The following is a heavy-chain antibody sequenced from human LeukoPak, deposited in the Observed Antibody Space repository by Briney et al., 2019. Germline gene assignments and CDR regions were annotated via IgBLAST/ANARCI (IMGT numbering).Heavy chain of an antibody. J-gene: IGHJ4*02. CDR1: GYTFTSYH. CDR2: IIPSGGAT. CDR3: ARDAYGSDY. D-gene: IGHD3-10*01. V-gene: IGHV1-46*01. Sequence: GASVKVSCKASGYTFTSYHVHWVRQAPGHGLVWMGRIIPSGGATTYAQRFQGRVTMTSDTSTTTVYMELSSLRSEDTAIYYCARDAYGSDYWGQGTLVTVSS.